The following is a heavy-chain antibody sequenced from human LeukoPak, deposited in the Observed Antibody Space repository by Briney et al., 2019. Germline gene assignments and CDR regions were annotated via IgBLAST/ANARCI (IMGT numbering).Heavy chain of an antibody. V-gene: IGHV1-2*02. Sequence: ASVKVSCKASGYTFTGYYMHWVRQAPGQGLEWMGWINPNSGGTNYAQRFQGRVTMTRGTSISTAYMELSRLRSDDTAVYYCARDSTGSYYNYWGQGTLVTVSS. CDR2: INPNSGGT. CDR1: GYTFTGYY. D-gene: IGHD1-26*01. J-gene: IGHJ4*02. CDR3: ARDSTGSYYNY.